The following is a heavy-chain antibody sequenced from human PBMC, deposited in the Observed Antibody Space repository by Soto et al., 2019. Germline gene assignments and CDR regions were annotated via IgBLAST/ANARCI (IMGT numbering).Heavy chain of an antibody. D-gene: IGHD5-12*01. V-gene: IGHV3-7*01. CDR2: IKQDGSER. CDR1: GFTISSYW. Sequence: EVQLVESGGTLVQPGESLRLSCAASGFTISSYWMSWVRQEPGKGLEWVANIKQDGSERYYMGSVNGRFTISRDNAKNSLYLQMSSLTVEVTAVYYCARWDNGYDFGGQGTLVTISS. CDR3: ARWDNGYDF. J-gene: IGHJ4*02.